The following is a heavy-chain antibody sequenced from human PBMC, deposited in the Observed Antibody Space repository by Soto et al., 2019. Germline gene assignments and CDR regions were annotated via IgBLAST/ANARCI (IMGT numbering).Heavy chain of an antibody. Sequence: GASVKVSCKASGYTFTGYYMHWVRQAPGQGLEWMGWINPNSGGTNYAQKFQGWVTMTRDTSISTTYMELSRLRSDDTAVYYCATPIAAAATDAFDIWGQGTMVTVSS. J-gene: IGHJ3*02. D-gene: IGHD6-13*01. CDR3: ATPIAAAATDAFDI. CDR1: GYTFTGYY. V-gene: IGHV1-2*04. CDR2: INPNSGGT.